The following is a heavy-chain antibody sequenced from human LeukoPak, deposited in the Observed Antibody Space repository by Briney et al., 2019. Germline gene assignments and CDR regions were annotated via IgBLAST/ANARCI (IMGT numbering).Heavy chain of an antibody. CDR1: GFTFSSYA. Sequence: GESLRLSCAASGFTFSSYAMSWVRQAPGKGLEWVSAISGTGGTTYYADSVKGRFTISRDNSKNTLNLQLNSLRAEDTAIYYRAKYSSSWYYFDYWGQGTLVTVSS. CDR2: ISGTGGTT. CDR3: AKYSSSWYYFDY. V-gene: IGHV3-23*01. J-gene: IGHJ4*02. D-gene: IGHD6-13*01.